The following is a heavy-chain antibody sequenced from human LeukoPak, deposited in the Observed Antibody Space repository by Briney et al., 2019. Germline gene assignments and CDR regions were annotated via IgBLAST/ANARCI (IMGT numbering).Heavy chain of an antibody. CDR2: ISSTSSYI. Sequence: GGSLRLSCAASRFTFSSYSMNRVRQAPGKGLEWASSISSTSSYIYYADSVKGRFTISRDNAKNSLYLQMNSLRAEDTAVYYCARDWDDILTGQFNWGQGTLVTVSS. CDR1: RFTFSSYS. V-gene: IGHV3-21*01. J-gene: IGHJ4*02. CDR3: ARDWDDILTGQFN. D-gene: IGHD3-9*01.